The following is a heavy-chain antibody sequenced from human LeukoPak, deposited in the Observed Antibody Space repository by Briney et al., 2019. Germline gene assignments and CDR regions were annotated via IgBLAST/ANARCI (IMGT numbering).Heavy chain of an antibody. CDR3: ARLPYCGGDCYPNWFDT. J-gene: IGHJ5*02. V-gene: IGHV5-51*01. CDR2: IYPGDSAT. D-gene: IGHD2-21*02. CDR1: GYSFTSYW. Sequence: GESLKISCKGSGYSFTSYWIGWVRQMPGRGLELKGVIYPGDSATRYSPSFQGQVAISVDKSIRTAYLQWSSLKASDIAMYYCARLPYCGGDCYPNWFDTWGQGTLVTVSS.